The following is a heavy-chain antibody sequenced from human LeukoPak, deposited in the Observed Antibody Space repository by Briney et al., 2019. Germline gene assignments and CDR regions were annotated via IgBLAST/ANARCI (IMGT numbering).Heavy chain of an antibody. Sequence: PSETLSLTCAVSGYSISSGYYWGWIRQPPGKGLEWIGSIYHSGSTYYNPSLKSRVTISVDTSKNQSSLKLSSVTAADTAVYYCARLADYYDILTGYYTQYYFDYWGQGTLVTVSS. D-gene: IGHD3-9*01. J-gene: IGHJ4*02. CDR1: GYSISSGYY. V-gene: IGHV4-38-2*01. CDR2: IYHSGST. CDR3: ARLADYYDILTGYYTQYYFDY.